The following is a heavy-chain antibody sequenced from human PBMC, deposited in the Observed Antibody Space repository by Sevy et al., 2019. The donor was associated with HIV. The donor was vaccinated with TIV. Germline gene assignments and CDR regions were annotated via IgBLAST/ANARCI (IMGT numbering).Heavy chain of an antibody. Sequence: GGSLRLSCAASGFTVSSNYMSWVRQAPGKGLEWVSVIYSGGSTYYADSVKGRFTISRYNSKNTLYLQMNSLGAEDTAVYYCARDSAKRLHAFDIWGQGTMVTVSS. V-gene: IGHV3-53*01. J-gene: IGHJ3*02. CDR1: GFTVSSNY. D-gene: IGHD4-4*01. CDR3: ARDSAKRLHAFDI. CDR2: IYSGGST.